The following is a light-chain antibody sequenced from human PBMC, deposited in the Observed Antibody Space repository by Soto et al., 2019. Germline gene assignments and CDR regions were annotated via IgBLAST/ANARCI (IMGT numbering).Light chain of an antibody. CDR2: EVS. CDR3: MQSAQRCT. V-gene: IGKV2D-29*01. CDR1: PSLLHSDGKSY. J-gene: IGKJ2*02. Sequence: EIVLTQTPRSLSVTPGQQASISCKSSPSLLHSDGKSYLYWYLQRPGQAPHLLIYEVSNRFYGVPDMFSGSGSGTDFTLKSSRVEAEDVGVYYCMQSAQRCTVGQGTKLDI.